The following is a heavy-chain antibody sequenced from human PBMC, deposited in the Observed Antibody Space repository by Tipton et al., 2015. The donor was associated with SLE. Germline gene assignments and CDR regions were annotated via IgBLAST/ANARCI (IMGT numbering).Heavy chain of an antibody. CDR1: GGSISSYY. J-gene: IGHJ3*02. CDR3: ASPHRDDI. CDR2: IHYSGST. V-gene: IGHV4-59*12. Sequence: TLSLTCTVSGGSISSYYWSWIRQPPGKGLEWIGYIHYSGSTNYNPSLKSRITISVDTSKNQFSLKLSSVTAADTAVYYCASPHRDDIWGQGTMVTVSS. D-gene: IGHD1-14*01.